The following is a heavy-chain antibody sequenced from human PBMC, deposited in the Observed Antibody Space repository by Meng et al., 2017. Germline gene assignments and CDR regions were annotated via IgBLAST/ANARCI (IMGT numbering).Heavy chain of an antibody. V-gene: IGHV4-59*01. J-gene: IGHJ3*02. CDR3: ARDDLVGATTTEAFDI. CDR2: IYYSGST. Sequence: SETLSLTCTVSGGSISSYYWSWIRQPPGKGLEWIGYIYYSGSTNYNPSLKSRVTISVDTSKNQFSLKLSSVTAADTAVYYCARDDLVGATTTEAFDIWGQGTMVTVS. CDR1: GGSISSYY. D-gene: IGHD1-26*01.